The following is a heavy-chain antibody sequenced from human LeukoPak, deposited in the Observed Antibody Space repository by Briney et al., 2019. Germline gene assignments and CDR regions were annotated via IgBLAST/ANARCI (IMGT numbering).Heavy chain of an antibody. J-gene: IGHJ4*02. V-gene: IGHV4-34*01. CDR2: INQSGST. Sequence: SETLPLTCAVYGGSFSGYYWSWIRQPPGKGLEWLGEINQSGSTNYNPSLKSRVTISVDTSKNQFSLKVSSVTAADTAVYYCARGQEDWDRLQRALNFDYWGQGTLVTVSS. CDR1: GGSFSGYY. CDR3: ARGQEDWDRLQRALNFDY. D-gene: IGHD3/OR15-3a*01.